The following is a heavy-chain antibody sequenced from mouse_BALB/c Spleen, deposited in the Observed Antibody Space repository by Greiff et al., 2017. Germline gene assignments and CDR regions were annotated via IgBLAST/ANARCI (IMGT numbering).Heavy chain of an antibody. V-gene: IGHV1-18*01. J-gene: IGHJ2*01. Sequence: VQLKESGPELVKPGASVKIPCKASGYTFTDYNMDWVKQSHGKSLEWIGDINPNNGGTIYNQKFKGKATLTVDKSSSTAYMELRSLTSEDTAVYYCARKDYRYDDYFDYWGQGTTLTVSS. CDR3: ARKDYRYDDYFDY. CDR2: INPNNGGT. D-gene: IGHD2-14*01. CDR1: GYTFTDYN.